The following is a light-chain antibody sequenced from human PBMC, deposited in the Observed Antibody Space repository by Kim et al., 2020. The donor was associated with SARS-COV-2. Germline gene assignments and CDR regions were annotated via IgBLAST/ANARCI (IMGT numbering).Light chain of an antibody. V-gene: IGKV1-39*01. CDR1: QSISSY. CDR3: QQSYTLPLT. J-gene: IGKJ4*01. Sequence: ASVGDRITITCRASQSISSYLNWYQQKPVKAPNLLIYLASNLQGGVPSRFSGSGSGTDFSLTISSLQPEDFATYYCQQSYTLPLTFGGGTKVDIK. CDR2: LAS.